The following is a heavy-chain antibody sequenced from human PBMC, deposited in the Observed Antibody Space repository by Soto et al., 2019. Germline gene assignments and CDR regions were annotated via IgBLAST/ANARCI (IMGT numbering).Heavy chain of an antibody. V-gene: IGHV3-48*01. CDR1: GFTFSSYS. CDR3: ARDCNSATCHYVIDY. Sequence: EVQLVESGGGLVQPGGSLRLSCVASGFTFSSYSMNWVRQAPGKGLEWISYIGSGGAPIFYADSVEGRFTVSRDNAENSLFLQMSSLRAEDTAIYYCARDCNSATCHYVIDYWGQGTMVTVSS. D-gene: IGHD2-2*01. CDR2: IGSGGAPI. J-gene: IGHJ4*02.